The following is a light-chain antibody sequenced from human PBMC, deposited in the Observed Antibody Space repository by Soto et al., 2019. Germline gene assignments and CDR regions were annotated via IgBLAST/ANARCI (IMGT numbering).Light chain of an antibody. Sequence: DIQMTQSPSSVSASIGDRVTITFRASQGIGRYLVWYQQKPGTAPKLLIYTASTLQSGVPLRFSGSGSGTDFTLTITSLQPEDFATYYCQQANSFPRTFGQGTKVDIK. CDR3: QQANSFPRT. CDR1: QGIGRY. J-gene: IGKJ1*01. CDR2: TAS. V-gene: IGKV1D-12*01.